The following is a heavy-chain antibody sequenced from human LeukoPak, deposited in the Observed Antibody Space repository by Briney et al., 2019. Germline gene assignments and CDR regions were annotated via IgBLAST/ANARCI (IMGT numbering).Heavy chain of an antibody. D-gene: IGHD6-13*01. V-gene: IGHV1-3*01. Sequence: ASVKVSCKASGYTFNAYGISWVRQAPGQGLEWMGWINAGNGNTKYSQKFQGRVTITRDTSASTAYMELSSLRSEDTAVYYCAKAPGRIAAAGHFDYWGQGTLVTVSS. J-gene: IGHJ4*02. CDR1: GYTFNAYG. CDR3: AKAPGRIAAAGHFDY. CDR2: INAGNGNT.